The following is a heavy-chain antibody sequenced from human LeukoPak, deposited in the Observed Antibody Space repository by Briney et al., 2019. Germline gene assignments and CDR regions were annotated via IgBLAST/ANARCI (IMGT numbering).Heavy chain of an antibody. CDR3: AKESIAAAYYYYYMDV. D-gene: IGHD6-13*01. V-gene: IGHV3-48*01. J-gene: IGHJ6*03. CDR1: GFTFSSYS. CDR2: ISSSSSTI. Sequence: PGGSLRLSCAASGFTFSSYSMNWVRQAPGKGLEWVSYISSSSSTIYYADSVKGRFTISRDNAKNSLYLQMNSLRAEDTAVYYCAKESIAAAYYYYYMDVWGKGTTVTVSS.